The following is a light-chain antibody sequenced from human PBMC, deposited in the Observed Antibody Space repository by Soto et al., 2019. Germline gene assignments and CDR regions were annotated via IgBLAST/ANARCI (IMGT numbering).Light chain of an antibody. CDR1: SSDVGGYKY. CDR3: ASYTYSHTSVS. J-gene: IGLJ2*01. CDR2: EVS. V-gene: IGLV2-14*01. Sequence: QSALTQPASVSGSPGQSITISCTGTSSDVGGYKYVSWHQQHPDKAPKLIIFEVSNRPSGISIRFSVSKSGNTASLTISGFQAEDGADCYCASYTYSHTSVSFGRGTKLTVL.